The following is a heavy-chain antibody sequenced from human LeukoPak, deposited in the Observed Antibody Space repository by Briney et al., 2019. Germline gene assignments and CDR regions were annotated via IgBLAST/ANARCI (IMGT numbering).Heavy chain of an antibody. D-gene: IGHD2-8*01. CDR1: GFTFSSYS. CDR2: ISSSSSYI. CDR3: ASLGYCTNGVCYTS. Sequence: GGSLRLSCAASGFTFSSYSMNWVRQAPGKGLEGVSSISSSSSYIYYADSVKGRFTISRDNAKNSLYLQMNSLRAEDTAVYYCASLGYCTNGVCYTSWGQGTLVTVSS. J-gene: IGHJ5*02. V-gene: IGHV3-21*01.